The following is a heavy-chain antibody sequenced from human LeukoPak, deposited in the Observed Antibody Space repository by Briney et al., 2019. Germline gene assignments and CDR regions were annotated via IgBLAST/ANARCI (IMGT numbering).Heavy chain of an antibody. CDR2: ISGSGGST. D-gene: IGHD6-19*01. J-gene: IGHJ4*02. V-gene: IGHV3-23*01. CDR3: AKDLGQWLVPGGYFDY. CDR1: GFTFSSYA. Sequence: PGGSLRLSCAASGFTFSSYAMSWVRQAPGKGLEWVSAISGSGGSTYYADSVKGRLTISRDNSKNTLYLQMNSLRAEDTAVYYCAKDLGQWLVPGGYFDYWGQGTLVTVSS.